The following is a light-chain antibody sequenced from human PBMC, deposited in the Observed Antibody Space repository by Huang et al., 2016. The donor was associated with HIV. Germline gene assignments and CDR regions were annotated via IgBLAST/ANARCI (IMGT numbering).Light chain of an antibody. J-gene: IGKJ2*01. Sequence: EIALTQSPGTLSLSPGERATLSCRANQNVIVGSLAWFQQKPGQAPRLLLYGTSSRAAGIPDRFSGSGSGTDFTLTINRLAPEDFAVYYCQQYGTSPHTFGQGTQLET. CDR2: GTS. V-gene: IGKV3-20*01. CDR3: QQYGTSPHT. CDR1: QNVIVGS.